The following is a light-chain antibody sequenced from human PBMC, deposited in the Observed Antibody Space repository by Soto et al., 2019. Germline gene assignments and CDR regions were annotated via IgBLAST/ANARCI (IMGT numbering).Light chain of an antibody. V-gene: IGLV2-14*01. Sequence: QSVLTQPASVSGSPGQSITISCTGTSSDVGGYNYVSWYQQHPDKAPKLMIYDVSNRPSGVSNRFSGSKSGNTASLTISGLQAEDEADYYCSSYTSSSPLVFGGGTKLTVL. J-gene: IGLJ2*01. CDR2: DVS. CDR3: SSYTSSSPLV. CDR1: SSDVGGYNY.